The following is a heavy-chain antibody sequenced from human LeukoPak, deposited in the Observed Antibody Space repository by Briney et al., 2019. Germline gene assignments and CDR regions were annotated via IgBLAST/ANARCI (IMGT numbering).Heavy chain of an antibody. CDR2: IYYSGST. CDR3: ASMDTAMVNYFDY. Sequence: SETLSLTCTVSGGSISSYYWSWIRQPPGKGLEWIGYIYYSGSTNCNPSLKSRVTISVDTSKNQFSLKLSSVTAADTAVYYCASMDTAMVNYFDYWGQGTLVTVSS. D-gene: IGHD5-18*01. V-gene: IGHV4-59*01. J-gene: IGHJ4*02. CDR1: GGSISSYY.